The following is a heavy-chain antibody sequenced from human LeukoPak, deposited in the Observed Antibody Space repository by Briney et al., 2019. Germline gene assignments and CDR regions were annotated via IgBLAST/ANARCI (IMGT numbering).Heavy chain of an antibody. D-gene: IGHD6-19*01. CDR2: ISWNSGSI. CDR3: AKDVSSGWFDS. J-gene: IGHJ5*01. Sequence: GGSLRLSCAASGFTFDDYIMHWVRQAPGKGLEWVSGISWNSGSIDYADSVKGRFTISRDNAKNSLYLQMNSLRAEDTALYFCAKDVSSGWFDSWGQGTLVTVSS. V-gene: IGHV3-9*01. CDR1: GFTFDDYI.